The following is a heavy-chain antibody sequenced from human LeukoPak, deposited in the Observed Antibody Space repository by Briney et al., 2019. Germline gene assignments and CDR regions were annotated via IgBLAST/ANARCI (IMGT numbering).Heavy chain of an antibody. CDR1: GYTFTNYY. D-gene: IGHD1-26*01. V-gene: IGHV1-46*01. CDR3: ARVSVGATMLAYFDY. J-gene: IGHJ4*02. Sequence: ASVTVSCKASGYTFTNYYMHWVRQAPGQGLEWMGIINPSGGITNYAQKFQGRVTMTRDMSTSTVYMELSSLRSEDTAVYYCARVSVGATMLAYFDYWGQGTLVTVSS. CDR2: INPSGGIT.